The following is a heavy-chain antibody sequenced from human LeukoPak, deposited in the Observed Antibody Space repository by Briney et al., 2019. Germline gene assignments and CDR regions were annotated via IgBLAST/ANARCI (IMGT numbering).Heavy chain of an antibody. CDR2: IIPIFGTA. D-gene: IGHD3-16*02. CDR1: GGTFSSYA. CDR3: ARDSRLPTITFGGVIVDDAFDI. Sequence: EASVKVSCKASGGTFSSYAISWVRQAPGQGLEWMGGIIPIFGTANYAQKFQGRVTITADESTSTAYMELSSLRSEDTAVYYCARDSRLPTITFGGVIVDDAFDIWGQGTMVTVSS. J-gene: IGHJ3*02. V-gene: IGHV1-69*13.